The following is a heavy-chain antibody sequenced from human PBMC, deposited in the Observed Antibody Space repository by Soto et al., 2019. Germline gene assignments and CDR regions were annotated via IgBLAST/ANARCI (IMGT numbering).Heavy chain of an antibody. CDR1: GGTFSSYA. CDR2: IIPIFGTA. D-gene: IGHD3-10*01. Sequence: QVQLVQSGAEVKKPGSSVKVSCKASGGTFSSYAISWVRQAPGQGLEWMGGIIPIFGTANYAQKFQGRVTITADEYTSTAYMGLSRLRSEDTAVYYCARCPGGGRSIWFDPWGQGTLVTVSS. J-gene: IGHJ5*02. V-gene: IGHV1-69*01. CDR3: ARCPGGGRSIWFDP.